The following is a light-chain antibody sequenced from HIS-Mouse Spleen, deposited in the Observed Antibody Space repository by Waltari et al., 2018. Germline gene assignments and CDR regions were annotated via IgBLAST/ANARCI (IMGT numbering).Light chain of an antibody. CDR2: EGS. CDR1: SSDVGRYNL. V-gene: IGLV2-23*01. J-gene: IGLJ3*02. CDR3: CSYAGSSTSLV. Sequence: QSALTQPASVSGSPGQSITISCTGTSSDVGRYNLFSWYQQHPGKAPKLMIYEGSKRPSGVSNRFSGSKSGNTASLTISGLQAEDEADYYCCSYAGSSTSLVFGGGTKLTVL.